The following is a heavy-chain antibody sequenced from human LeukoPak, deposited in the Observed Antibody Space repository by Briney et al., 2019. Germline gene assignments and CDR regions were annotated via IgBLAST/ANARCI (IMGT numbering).Heavy chain of an antibody. CDR2: ISYDGSNK. CDR1: GFTFSSYA. Sequence: GGSLRLSCAASGFTFSSYAMHWVRQAPGKGLEWVAVISYDGSNKYYADSVKGRFTIPRDNSKNTLYLQMNSLRAEDTAVYYCATYGSGSYFFDYWGQGTLVTVSS. V-gene: IGHV3-30-3*01. CDR3: ATYGSGSYFFDY. D-gene: IGHD3-10*01. J-gene: IGHJ4*02.